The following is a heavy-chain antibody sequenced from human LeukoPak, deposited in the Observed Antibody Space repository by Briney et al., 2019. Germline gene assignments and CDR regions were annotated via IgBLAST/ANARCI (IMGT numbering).Heavy chain of an antibody. D-gene: IGHD3-9*01. J-gene: IGHJ5*02. V-gene: IGHV4-30-4*01. CDR1: GGSISSGDYY. CDR2: MYYSGSS. Sequence: PSRTLSLTCTVSGGSISSGDYYWSWIGQPPGKGLEWIGYMYYSGSSYYNPSLKSRVTISVDTSKNQFSLKLSSVTAADTAVYYCARVGDILTGYYPWEPWFDPWGQGTLVTVSS. CDR3: ARVGDILTGYYPWEPWFDP.